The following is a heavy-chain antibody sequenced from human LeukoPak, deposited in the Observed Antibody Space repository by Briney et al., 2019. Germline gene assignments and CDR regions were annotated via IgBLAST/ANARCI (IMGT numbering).Heavy chain of an antibody. CDR3: AREDPTTRMDV. CDR2: ISTSGNTI. Sequence: GGSLRLSCAASGFTFSSYAMSWVRQVPGKGLEWVSYISTSGNTIYYADSVKGRFTISRDNAKNSLYLQMNSLRAEDTAVYYCAREDPTTRMDVWGQGTTVTVSS. D-gene: IGHD4-11*01. J-gene: IGHJ6*02. V-gene: IGHV3-48*03. CDR1: GFTFSSYA.